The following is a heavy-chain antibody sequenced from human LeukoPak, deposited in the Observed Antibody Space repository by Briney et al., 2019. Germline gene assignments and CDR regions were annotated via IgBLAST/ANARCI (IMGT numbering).Heavy chain of an antibody. Sequence: GGSLRLSCAASGFTFSDYYMSWIRQAPGKGLEWVSYISSSGSTIYYADSVKGRFTISRDNAKNSLYLQMNSLRAEDTAVYYCAREASCYYDSSGYPDYWGQGTLVTVSS. D-gene: IGHD3-22*01. CDR3: AREASCYYDSSGYPDY. V-gene: IGHV3-11*01. CDR1: GFTFSDYY. CDR2: ISSSGSTI. J-gene: IGHJ4*02.